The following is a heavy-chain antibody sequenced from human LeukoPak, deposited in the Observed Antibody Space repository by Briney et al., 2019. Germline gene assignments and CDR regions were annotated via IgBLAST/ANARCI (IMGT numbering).Heavy chain of an antibody. D-gene: IGHD3-10*01. Sequence: SETLSLTCTVSHYSISSGYYWGWIRQSPGKGLEWIGSMYHSGSTYYTPSLRSRVTISVDAAKNQFSLKLSSVTAADTAVYYCASWPRIWFGELPFDYWGQGTLVTVSS. V-gene: IGHV4-38-2*02. J-gene: IGHJ4*02. CDR1: HYSISSGYY. CDR3: ASWPRIWFGELPFDY. CDR2: MYHSGST.